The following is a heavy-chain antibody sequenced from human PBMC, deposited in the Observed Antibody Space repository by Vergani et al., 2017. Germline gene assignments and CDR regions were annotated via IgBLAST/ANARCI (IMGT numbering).Heavy chain of an antibody. CDR2: IDTSGST. V-gene: IGHV4-4*07. CDR3: ARARCLLHGYGEDWFDP. CDR1: GGSISSYY. J-gene: IGHJ5*02. D-gene: IGHD4-17*01. Sequence: QVQLQESGPGLVKPSETLSLTCTVSGGSISSYYWSWIRQPAGKGLEWIGRIDTSGSTNYNPSLKSRVTMSVETSKNQFSLKLSSVTAADTAVYYCARARCLLHGYGEDWFDPWGQGTLVTVSS.